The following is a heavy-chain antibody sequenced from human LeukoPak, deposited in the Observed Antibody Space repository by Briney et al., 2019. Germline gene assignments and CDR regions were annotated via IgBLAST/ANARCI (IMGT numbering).Heavy chain of an antibody. CDR1: GFTFSSYG. V-gene: IGHV3-30*02. CDR3: AKGPNYDILTGWRKTYNGFDI. D-gene: IGHD3-9*01. J-gene: IGHJ3*02. Sequence: GSLRLSCAASGFTFSSYGMHWVRQGPGKGLEWVAFIRYDGANKYYADSLKGRFTISRDNSKNTLYLQMNSLRPEDTAVYYCAKGPNYDILTGWRKTYNGFDIWGQGTMVTVSS. CDR2: IRYDGANK.